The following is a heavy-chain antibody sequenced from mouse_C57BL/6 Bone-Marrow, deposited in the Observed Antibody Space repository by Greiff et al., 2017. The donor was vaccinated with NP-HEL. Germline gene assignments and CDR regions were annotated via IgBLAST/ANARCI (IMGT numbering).Heavy chain of an antibody. J-gene: IGHJ1*03. Sequence: VQLQQSGPELVKPGASVKIPCKASGYTFTDYNMDWVKQSHGKSLEWIGDINPNNGGTIYNQKFKGKATLTVDKSSSTAYMELRSLTSEDTAVYYCARVTTVVATPYWYFDVWGTGTTVTVSS. CDR3: ARVTTVVATPYWYFDV. D-gene: IGHD1-1*01. CDR2: INPNNGGT. V-gene: IGHV1-18*01. CDR1: GYTFTDYN.